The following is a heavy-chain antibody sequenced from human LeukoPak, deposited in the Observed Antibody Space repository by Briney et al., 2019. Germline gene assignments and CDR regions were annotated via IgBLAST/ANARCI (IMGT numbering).Heavy chain of an antibody. D-gene: IGHD1-26*01. CDR2: ISGSGGST. CDR3: AKDLGLSGSYFGR. CDR1: GFTFSSYG. Sequence: SGGSLRLSCAASGFTFSSYGMSWVRQAPGKGLEWVSGISGSGGSTYYADSVKGRFTISRDNSKNTLYLQMNSLRAEDTAVYYCAKDLGLSGSYFGRWGQGTLVTVSS. J-gene: IGHJ4*02. V-gene: IGHV3-23*01.